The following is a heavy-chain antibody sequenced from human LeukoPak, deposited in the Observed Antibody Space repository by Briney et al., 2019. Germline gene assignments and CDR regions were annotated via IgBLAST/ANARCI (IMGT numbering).Heavy chain of an antibody. CDR3: VRGGGSFDS. CDR1: GFTFSSYG. J-gene: IGHJ4*02. V-gene: IGHV3-33*03. Sequence: PGRSLRLSCAASGFTFSSYGMHWVRQAPGKGLGWVAVIWYDGSNKYYADSVKGRFTVSRDNANNSLYLQMNSLRAEDAAVYYCVRGGGSFDSWGLGTLVTVSS. CDR2: IWYDGSNK. D-gene: IGHD3-10*01.